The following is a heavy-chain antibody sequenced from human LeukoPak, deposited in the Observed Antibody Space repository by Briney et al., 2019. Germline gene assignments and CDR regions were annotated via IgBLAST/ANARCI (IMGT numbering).Heavy chain of an antibody. CDR1: GFTFTDYY. V-gene: IGHV3-11*06. D-gene: IGHD6-19*01. J-gene: IGHJ4*02. Sequence: GGSLRLSCAASGFTFTDYYMSCIRPAPGTGLEWVSYISSSSSYTNYADSVRGRFTLSRDNAKNSLYLQMNSLRAEDTAVYYCAREYSSGWYGYWGEGTLVTVAS. CDR2: ISSSSSYT. CDR3: AREYSSGWYGY.